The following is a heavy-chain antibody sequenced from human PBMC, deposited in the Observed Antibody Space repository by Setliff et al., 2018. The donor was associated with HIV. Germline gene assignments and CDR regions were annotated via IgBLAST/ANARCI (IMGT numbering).Heavy chain of an antibody. J-gene: IGHJ4*02. CDR1: GASIITDPHY. V-gene: IGHV4-39*07. Sequence: SETLSLTCSVSGASIITDPHYWGWIRQSPGKGLEWIGNIFYGGNPHYNPSLKSRVTISRDPSTKQFSLKMTSMTAADTAVYYCAAFFVTPLMTQDFWGQGTLVTVSS. D-gene: IGHD4-17*01. CDR2: IFYGGNP. CDR3: AAFFVTPLMTQDF.